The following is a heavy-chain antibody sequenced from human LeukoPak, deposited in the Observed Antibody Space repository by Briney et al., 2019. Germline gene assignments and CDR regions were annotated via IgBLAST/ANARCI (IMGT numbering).Heavy chain of an antibody. D-gene: IGHD6-13*01. Sequence: ASVKVSCRASGYTFTSYDINWVRQATGQGLEWMGWMNPNSGNTGYAQKFQGRVTMTRNTSISTAYMELSSLRSEDTAVYHCARGGAAAAGTKYYYYYYGMDVWGQGTTVTVSS. J-gene: IGHJ6*02. CDR3: ARGGAAAAGTKYYYYYYGMDV. CDR2: MNPNSGNT. V-gene: IGHV1-8*01. CDR1: GYTFTSYD.